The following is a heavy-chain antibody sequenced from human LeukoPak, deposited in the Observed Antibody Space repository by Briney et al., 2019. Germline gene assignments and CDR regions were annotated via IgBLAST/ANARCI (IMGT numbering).Heavy chain of an antibody. V-gene: IGHV1-2*02. Sequence: ASVKVSCKASGYTFTGYYMHWVRQAPGQELEWMVWINPNSGDTNYAQKFQGRVTVTRDTSISTAYMELSRLRSDDTAVYYCARVGSSGWYVHPTLDYWGQGTLVTVSS. D-gene: IGHD6-19*01. CDR3: ARVGSSGWYVHPTLDY. CDR1: GYTFTGYY. CDR2: INPNSGDT. J-gene: IGHJ4*02.